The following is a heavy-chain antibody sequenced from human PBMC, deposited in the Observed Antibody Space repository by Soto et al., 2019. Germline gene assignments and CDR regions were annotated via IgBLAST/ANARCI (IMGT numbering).Heavy chain of an antibody. V-gene: IGHV2-5*02. CDR1: AFSLRTGGVG. D-gene: IGHD2-21*02. CDR3: IQSRCGGDCLQSYASYYYYGMDV. CDR2: IYWDDDK. Sequence: SGPTLVNPTQTLTLTCTFSAFSLRTGGVGVGWIRHPPGKALEWLALIYWDDDKRYSPSLRSRLTITKDTSKNQVVLTMTNMDPVDTATYYCIQSRCGGDCLQSYASYYYYGMDVWGQGTTVTVS. J-gene: IGHJ6*02.